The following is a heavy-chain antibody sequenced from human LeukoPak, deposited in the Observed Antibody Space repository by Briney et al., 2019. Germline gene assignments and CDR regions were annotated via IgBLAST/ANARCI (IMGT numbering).Heavy chain of an antibody. CDR1: GGSISSYY. CDR3: AREGGWPQTSFDP. V-gene: IGHV4-59*01. CDR2: IYYSGST. Sequence: PSETLSLTCTVSGGSISSYYWSWIRQPPGKGLEWIGYIYYSGSTNYNPSLKGRVTISVDTSKNQFSLKLSSVTAADTAVYYCAREGGWPQTSFDPWGQGTLVTVSS. D-gene: IGHD6-19*01. J-gene: IGHJ5*02.